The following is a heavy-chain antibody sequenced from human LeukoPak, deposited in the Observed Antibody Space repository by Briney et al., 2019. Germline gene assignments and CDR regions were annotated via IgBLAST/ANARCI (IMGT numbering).Heavy chain of an antibody. V-gene: IGHV3-21*01. D-gene: IGHD2-15*01. CDR3: ARSIVVVVAARRYNWFDP. CDR2: ISSSSSYI. J-gene: IGHJ5*02. CDR1: GFTFSSYS. Sequence: GGSLRLSCEASGFTFSSYSMNWVRQAPGKGLEWVSSISSSSSYIYYADSVKGRFTISRDSAKNSLYLQMNSLRAEDTAVYYCARSIVVVVAARRYNWFDPWGQGTLVTVSS.